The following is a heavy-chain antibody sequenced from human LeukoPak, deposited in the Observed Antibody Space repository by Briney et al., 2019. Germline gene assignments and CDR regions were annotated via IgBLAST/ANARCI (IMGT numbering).Heavy chain of an antibody. CDR2: INSDGSST. CDR1: GFTFSSHW. D-gene: IGHD3-10*01. CDR3: ARATGYYGSGSYLVYYYYGMDV. V-gene: IGHV3-74*01. Sequence: PGGSLRLSCAASGFTFSSHWMHWVRQAPGKGLVWVSRINSDGSSTSYADSVKGRFTISRDNAKNTLYLQMNSLRAEDTAVYYCARATGYYGSGSYLVYYYYGMDVWGQGTTVTVSS. J-gene: IGHJ6*02.